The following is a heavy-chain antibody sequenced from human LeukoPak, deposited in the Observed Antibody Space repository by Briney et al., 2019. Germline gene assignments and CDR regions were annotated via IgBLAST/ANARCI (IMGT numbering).Heavy chain of an antibody. CDR1: GGSISSGSYY. V-gene: IGHV4-61*02. D-gene: IGHD3-10*01. Sequence: PSETLSLTCTVSGGSISSGSYYWSWIRQPAGKGLEWIGRIYTSGSTNYNPSLKSRVTISVDTSKNQFSLKLSSVTAADTAVYYCARDRWFGELGPHWGQGTLVTVSS. CDR2: IYTSGST. CDR3: ARDRWFGELGPH. J-gene: IGHJ4*02.